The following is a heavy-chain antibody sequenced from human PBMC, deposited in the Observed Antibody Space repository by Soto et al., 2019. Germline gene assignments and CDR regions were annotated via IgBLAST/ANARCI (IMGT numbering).Heavy chain of an antibody. V-gene: IGHV1-18*01. CDR1: GYTFTSYG. J-gene: IGHJ4*02. CDR3: ARNPLIVVVLAAEIDY. Sequence: ASLKVSCKASGYTFTSYGISWVRQTPGQGLEWMGWISAYNGNTNYAQKLQGRVTMTTDTSTSTAYMELRSLRSDDTAVYYCARNPLIVVVLAAEIDYWGQGTLVTVS. CDR2: ISAYNGNT. D-gene: IGHD2-2*01.